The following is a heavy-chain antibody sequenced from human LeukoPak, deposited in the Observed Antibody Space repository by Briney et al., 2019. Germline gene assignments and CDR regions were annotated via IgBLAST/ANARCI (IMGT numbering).Heavy chain of an antibody. CDR1: GFTFSSYA. V-gene: IGHV3-23*01. CDR2: ISGSGGST. Sequence: GGSLRLSCAASGFTFSSYAMSWVRQAPGKGLEWVSAISGSGGSTYYADSVKGRFTFSRDNSKNTLYLQMNSLRAEDTAVYYCAKDPAPGYDILPLFDYWGQGTLVTVSS. CDR3: AKDPAPGYDILPLFDY. J-gene: IGHJ4*02. D-gene: IGHD3-9*01.